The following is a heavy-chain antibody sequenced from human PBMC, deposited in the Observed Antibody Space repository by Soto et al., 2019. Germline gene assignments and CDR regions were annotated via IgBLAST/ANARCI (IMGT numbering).Heavy chain of an antibody. V-gene: IGHV4-59*01. CDR1: GGSFSGYY. J-gene: IGHJ5*02. CDR3: TRGPPRVQWFDP. Sequence: PSEILSLTCAVYGGSFSGYYWSWIRQPPGKGLEWIGHIYFTGSTNYNPSLKSRVTMSLDTSRNQFSLKLSSVTAADTAVYYCTRGPPRVQWFDPWGLGTLVTVSS. CDR2: IYFTGST.